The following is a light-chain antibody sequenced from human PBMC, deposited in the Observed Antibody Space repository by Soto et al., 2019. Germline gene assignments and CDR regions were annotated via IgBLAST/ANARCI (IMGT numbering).Light chain of an antibody. V-gene: IGKV3-20*01. Sequence: EIVMTQSPVTLSVSPGERVTLSCRASQSVRSNLAWYQQKPGQAPRLLVHGASVRATGIPDRFSGSGSGTDFTLTISRLEPEDFAVYYCQQYGSSQWTFGQGTKVDIK. CDR1: QSVRSN. J-gene: IGKJ1*01. CDR2: GAS. CDR3: QQYGSSQWT.